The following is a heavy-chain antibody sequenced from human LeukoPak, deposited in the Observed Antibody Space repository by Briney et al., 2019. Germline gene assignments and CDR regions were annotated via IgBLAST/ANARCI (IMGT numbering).Heavy chain of an antibody. V-gene: IGHV3-21*01. D-gene: IGHD3-9*01. CDR1: GFTFSSYS. Sequence: TGGSLRLSCAASGFTFSSYSMNWVRQAPGKGLEWVSSISSSSSYIYYADSVKGRFTISRDNAKNSLYLQMNSLRAEDTAVYYCAREDYDILTGPPDYWGQGTLVTVSS. J-gene: IGHJ4*02. CDR3: AREDYDILTGPPDY. CDR2: ISSSSSYI.